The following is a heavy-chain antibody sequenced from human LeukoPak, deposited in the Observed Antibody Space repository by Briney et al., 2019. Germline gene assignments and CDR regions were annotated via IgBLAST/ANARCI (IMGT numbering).Heavy chain of an antibody. D-gene: IGHD2-15*01. J-gene: IGHJ4*02. CDR3: ASTYCSGGSCYADY. CDR2: IIPIFGTA. Sequence: GASVKVSCKASGGTFISYAISWVRQAPGQGLEWMGRIIPIFGTANYAQKFQGRVTITTDESTSTAYMELSSLRSEDTAVYYCASTYCSGGSCYADYWGQGTLVTVSS. V-gene: IGHV1-69*05. CDR1: GGTFISYA.